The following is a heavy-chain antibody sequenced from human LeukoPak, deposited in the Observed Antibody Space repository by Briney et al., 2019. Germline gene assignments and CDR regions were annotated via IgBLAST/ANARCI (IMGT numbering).Heavy chain of an antibody. CDR2: TSSSSSYI. CDR1: GFTFSSYS. CDR3: ARDRLGYYGSGSYLFDY. J-gene: IGHJ4*02. D-gene: IGHD3-10*01. Sequence: GGSLRLSCAASGFTFSSYSMNWVRQAPGKGLEWVSSTSSSSSYIYYADSVKGRFTISRDNAKNSLYLQMNSLRAEDTAVYYCARDRLGYYGSGSYLFDYWGQGTLVTVSS. V-gene: IGHV3-21*01.